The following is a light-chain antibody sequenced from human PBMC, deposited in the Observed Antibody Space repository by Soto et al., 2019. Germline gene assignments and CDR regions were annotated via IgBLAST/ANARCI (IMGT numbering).Light chain of an antibody. J-gene: IGKJ4*01. CDR2: AAS. CDR3: QQSYSTPLT. CDR1: QSIGGF. V-gene: IGKV1-39*01. Sequence: DIQMTPSPSSLSVSVGDRVTITCRASQSIGGFLNWYQQKLGKAPKLLIYAASSLQSGVPSRFSGSGSGKDFTLTISSLQPEDFATYYCQQSYSTPLTFGGGTQVDIX.